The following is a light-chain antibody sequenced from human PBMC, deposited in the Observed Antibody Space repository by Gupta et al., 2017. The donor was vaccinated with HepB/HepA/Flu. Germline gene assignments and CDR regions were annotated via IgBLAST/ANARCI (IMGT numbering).Light chain of an antibody. V-gene: IGKV2-30*01. CDR3: FQCERWTS. Sequence: DGLLTQSPLSLPVTLRQPASISCRSNQSLVYSDGDNFLRWIQQRPGLSPRRLIYKGSRRDSGDPDTFSGRRLGPHFTLISSWGADQDVGVYYGFQCERWTSLGQGTKVEIE. CDR2: KGS. CDR1: QSLVYSDGDNF. J-gene: IGKJ1*01.